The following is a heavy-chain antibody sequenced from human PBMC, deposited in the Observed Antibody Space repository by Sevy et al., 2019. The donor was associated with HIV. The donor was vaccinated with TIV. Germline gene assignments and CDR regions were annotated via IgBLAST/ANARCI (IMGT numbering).Heavy chain of an antibody. Sequence: GGSLRLSCTASGFTFGDYAMSWFRQAPGKGLEWVAFIRRNSYEPYGGTPEYAASVKARFTISRDDSKSIAYLQMSSLKTEDTAFYYCARALDTVDTPEYYFDYWGQGTLVTVSS. J-gene: IGHJ4*02. V-gene: IGHV3-49*03. CDR2: IRRNSYEPYGGTP. D-gene: IGHD5-18*01. CDR3: ARALDTVDTPEYYFDY. CDR1: GFTFGDYA.